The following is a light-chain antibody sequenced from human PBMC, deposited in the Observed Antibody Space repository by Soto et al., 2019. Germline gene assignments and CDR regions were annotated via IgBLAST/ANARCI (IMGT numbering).Light chain of an antibody. CDR1: SSDVGSYNR. CDR2: EVS. V-gene: IGLV2-18*02. Sequence: LTQPPSVSGSPGQSAAVSCTGTSSDVGSYNRVSWYQQPPGTAPKLIIYEVSNRPSGVPDRFSGSKSGNTASLTISGLQAEDEADYYCSSFTSSTTYVFGTGTKVTVL. J-gene: IGLJ1*01. CDR3: SSFTSSTTYV.